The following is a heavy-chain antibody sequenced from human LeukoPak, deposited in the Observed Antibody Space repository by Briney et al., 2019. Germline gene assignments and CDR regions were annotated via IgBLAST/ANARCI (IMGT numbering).Heavy chain of an antibody. D-gene: IGHD2-21*02. CDR3: ARRSDFRNWFDP. V-gene: IGHV5-51*01. CDR1: GYSFTNYW. J-gene: IGHJ5*02. Sequence: GESLKISCKAFGYSFTNYWIDWVRQMPGKGLAGMGNIYPGNSQTTYRPSFEGQVTISADRSISTAYLQWNSLKASDTAMYYCARRSDFRNWFDPWGLGTLVTVSA. CDR2: IYPGNSQT.